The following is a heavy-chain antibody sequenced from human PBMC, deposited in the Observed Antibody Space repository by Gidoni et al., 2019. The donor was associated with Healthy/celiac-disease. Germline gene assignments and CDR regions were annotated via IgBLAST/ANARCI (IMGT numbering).Heavy chain of an antibody. D-gene: IGHD3-16*02. CDR2: ISYDGSNK. J-gene: IGHJ4*02. V-gene: IGHV3-30*18. CDR1: GFTFSGYG. CDR3: AKDQDDYVWGSYRYFHIDY. Sequence: QVQVVESGGGVVQPGSSLRLSCAAYGFTFSGYGMHWVRQAPGKGLEWVAVISYDGSNKYYADSVKGRVTISRDNSKNTLYLQMNSLRAEDTAVYYCAKDQDDYVWGSYRYFHIDYWGQGSLVTVSS.